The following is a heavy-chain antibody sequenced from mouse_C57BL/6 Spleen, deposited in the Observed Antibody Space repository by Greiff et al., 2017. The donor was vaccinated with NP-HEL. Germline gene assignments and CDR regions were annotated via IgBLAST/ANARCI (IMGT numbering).Heavy chain of an antibody. V-gene: IGHV5-17*01. CDR2: ISSGSSTI. CDR3: APTVVASFDY. CDR1: GFTFSDYG. J-gene: IGHJ2*01. D-gene: IGHD1-1*01. Sequence: EVKLVESGGGLVKPGGSLKLSCAASGFTFSDYGMHWVRQAPEKGLEWVAYISSGSSTIYYADTVKGRFTISRDNAKNTLFLQMTSLRSEDTAMYYCAPTVVASFDYWGQGTTLTVSS.